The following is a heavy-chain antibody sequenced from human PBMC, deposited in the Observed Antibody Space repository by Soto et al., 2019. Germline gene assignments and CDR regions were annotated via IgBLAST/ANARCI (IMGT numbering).Heavy chain of an antibody. V-gene: IGHV4-30-4*01. Sequence: PSETLSLTCTVSGGSISSGDYYWSWIRQPPGKGLEWIGYIYYSGSTYYNPSLKSRVTISVNTSKNQFSLKLSSVTAADTAVYYCARGRRFGHPRYYYYGMDVCGQGTTVTVCS. CDR3: ARGRRFGHPRYYYYGMDV. CDR1: GGSISSGDYY. J-gene: IGHJ6*02. D-gene: IGHD3-10*01. CDR2: IYYSGST.